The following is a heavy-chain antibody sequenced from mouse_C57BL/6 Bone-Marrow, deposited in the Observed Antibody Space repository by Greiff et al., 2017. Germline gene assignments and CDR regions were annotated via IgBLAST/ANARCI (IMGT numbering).Heavy chain of an antibody. V-gene: IGHV1-26*01. D-gene: IGHD1-1*01. J-gene: IGHJ2*01. CDR1: GYTFTDYY. CDR3: ARYGSSYDYFDY. CDR2: INPNNGGT. Sequence: EVMLQQSGPELVKPGASVKISCKASGYTFTDYYMNWVKQSHGKSLEWIGDINPNNGGTSYNQKFKGKATLTVDKSSSTAYMELRSLTSEDSAVYYCARYGSSYDYFDYWGQGTTLTVSS.